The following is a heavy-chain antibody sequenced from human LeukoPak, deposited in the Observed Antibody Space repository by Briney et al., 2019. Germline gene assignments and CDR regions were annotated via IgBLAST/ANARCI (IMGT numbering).Heavy chain of an antibody. CDR1: GYSISSGYF. CDR2: IYYSGST. V-gene: IGHV4-59*01. D-gene: IGHD5-12*01. J-gene: IGHJ4*02. Sequence: SETLSLTCTVSGYSISSGYFWGWVRQPPGKGLEWIGYIYYSGSTNYNPSLKSRVTISVDTSKNQFSLKLSSVTAADTAVYYCALYSGYDSLFDYWGQGTLVTVSS. CDR3: ALYSGYDSLFDY.